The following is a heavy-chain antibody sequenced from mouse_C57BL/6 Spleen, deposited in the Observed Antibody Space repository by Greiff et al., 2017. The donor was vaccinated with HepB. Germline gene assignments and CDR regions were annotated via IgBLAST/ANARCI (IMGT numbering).Heavy chain of an antibody. V-gene: IGHV1-15*01. D-gene: IGHD2-12*01. CDR1: GYTFTDYE. CDR2: IDPETGGT. Sequence: QVQLKESGAELVRPGASVTLSCKASGYTFTDYEMHWVKQTPVHGLEWIGAIDPETGGTAYNQKFKGKAILTADKSSSTAYMELRSLTSEDSAVYYCTRPTIVYFDYWGQGTTLTVSS. CDR3: TRPTIVYFDY. J-gene: IGHJ2*01.